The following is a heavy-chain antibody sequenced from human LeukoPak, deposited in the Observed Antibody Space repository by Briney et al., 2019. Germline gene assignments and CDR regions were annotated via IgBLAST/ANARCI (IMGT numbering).Heavy chain of an antibody. D-gene: IGHD6-19*01. CDR3: ARLQWQPPDY. Sequence: GGSLRLSCAASQFTFSNYWMSWVRQAPGKGLEWVASIKQDESEKYYVDSVKGRFTVSRDNANNLLYLQMNSLRVEDTAVYYCARLQWQPPDYWGQGTLVIVSS. CDR1: QFTFSNYW. CDR2: IKQDESEK. V-gene: IGHV3-7*03. J-gene: IGHJ4*02.